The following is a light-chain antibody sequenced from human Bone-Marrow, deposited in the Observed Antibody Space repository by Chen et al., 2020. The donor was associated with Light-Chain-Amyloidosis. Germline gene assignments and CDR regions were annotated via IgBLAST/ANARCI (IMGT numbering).Light chain of an antibody. CDR2: GSS. J-gene: IGKJ4*01. Sequence: EIVLTQSPRTLSLSPGEGANLSCRASQTISSNYLTWYQQKFGQAPRVLIYGSSSRATGIPDRFTGSGSGTDFTLTINRLEPEDFAMYYCQQYGTSPLTFGGGTKVEIK. V-gene: IGKV3-20*01. CDR3: QQYGTSPLT. CDR1: QTISSNY.